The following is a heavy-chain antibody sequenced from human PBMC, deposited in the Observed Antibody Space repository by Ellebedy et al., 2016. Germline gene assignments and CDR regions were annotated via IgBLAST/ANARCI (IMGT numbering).Heavy chain of an antibody. V-gene: IGHV4-59*08. Sequence: SETLSLTCTVSGGSISSYYWSWIRQPPGKGLEWIGYIYYSGSTNYNPSLKSRVTISVDTSKNQFSLKLSSVTAADTAVYYCARLGRSGGSCYPYDDAFDIWGQGTMVTVSS. CDR3: ARLGRSGGSCYPYDDAFDI. CDR2: IYYSGST. CDR1: GGSISSYY. J-gene: IGHJ3*02. D-gene: IGHD2-15*01.